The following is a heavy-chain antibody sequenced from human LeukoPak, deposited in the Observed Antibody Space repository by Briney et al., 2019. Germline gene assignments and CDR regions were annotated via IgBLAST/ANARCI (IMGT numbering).Heavy chain of an antibody. J-gene: IGHJ4*02. V-gene: IGHV3-30-3*01. Sequence: GGSLRLSCAASGFTFSSYAMHWVRQAPGKGLEWVAVTSYDGSNKYYADSVKGRFTISRDNSKNTLYLQMNSLRAEDTAVYYCARERYSGSSPYFDYWGQGTLVTVSS. D-gene: IGHD1-26*01. CDR2: TSYDGSNK. CDR3: ARERYSGSSPYFDY. CDR1: GFTFSSYA.